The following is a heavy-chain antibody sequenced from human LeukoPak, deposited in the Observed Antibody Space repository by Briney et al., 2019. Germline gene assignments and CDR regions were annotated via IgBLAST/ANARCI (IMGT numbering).Heavy chain of an antibody. CDR2: ISYDGSNK. V-gene: IGHV3-30-3*01. D-gene: IGHD3-22*01. Sequence: GSLRLSCVASGFTFSYYAMHWVRQAPGKGLEWVAVISYDGSNKYYADSVKGRFTISRDNSKNTLHLQMNSLRAEDTAVYYCARYYDSSGIFDYWGQGTLATVSS. J-gene: IGHJ4*02. CDR1: GFTFSYYA. CDR3: ARYYDSSGIFDY.